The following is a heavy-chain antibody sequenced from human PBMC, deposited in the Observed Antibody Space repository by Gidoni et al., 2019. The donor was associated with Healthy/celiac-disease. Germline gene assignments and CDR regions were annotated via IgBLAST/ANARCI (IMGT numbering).Heavy chain of an antibody. Sequence: EVQLLESGGGLVPPGGSLRLSCAASGFTFSSYAMGWVRQAPGKGLEWVSAISGSGGSTYYADSVKGRFTISRDNSKNTLYLQMNSLRAEDTAVYYCAKKGGKAVASPFQHWGQGTLVTVSS. CDR2: ISGSGGST. CDR1: GFTFSSYA. D-gene: IGHD1-26*01. J-gene: IGHJ1*01. V-gene: IGHV3-23*01. CDR3: AKKGGKAVASPFQH.